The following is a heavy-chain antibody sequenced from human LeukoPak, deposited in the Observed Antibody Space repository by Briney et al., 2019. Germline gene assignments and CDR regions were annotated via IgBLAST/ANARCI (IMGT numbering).Heavy chain of an antibody. V-gene: IGHV4-59*08. D-gene: IGHD6-13*01. CDR3: AGTYSSSGGSFDY. J-gene: IGHJ4*02. CDR2: IYYSGST. Sequence: SETLTLTCTVSGGSISSYYWSWIRQPPGKGLEWIAYIYYSGSTNYNPSLKSRVTISVDTSKNQFFLKLSSVTAAETALYYCAGTYSSSGGSFDYWGEGIRAPVSS. CDR1: GGSISSYY.